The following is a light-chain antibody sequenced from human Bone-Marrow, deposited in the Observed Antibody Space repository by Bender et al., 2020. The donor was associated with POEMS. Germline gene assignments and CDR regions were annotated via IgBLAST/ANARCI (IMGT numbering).Light chain of an antibody. Sequence: QSVVTQPPSLSEAPRQRVTISCSGSSSNIGNHGVNWYQHLPGTAPKLLIYNHNQRPSGVPDRFSASKSGTSASLAISELQSEDEALYYCSAWDDSLSGWVFGGGTKLTVL. CDR3: SAWDDSLSGWV. CDR1: SSNIGNHG. CDR2: NHN. V-gene: IGLV1-36*01. J-gene: IGLJ3*02.